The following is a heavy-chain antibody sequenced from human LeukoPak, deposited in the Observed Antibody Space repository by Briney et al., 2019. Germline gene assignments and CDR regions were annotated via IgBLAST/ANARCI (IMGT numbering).Heavy chain of an antibody. Sequence: GGSLRLSCAASGFTFSSAWMSWVRQAPGKGLEWVSVIYSGGSTYYADSVKGRFTISRDNSKDTLYLQMNSLRAEDTAVYYCARGNSRGVRGVITRFDYWGQGTLVTVSS. D-gene: IGHD3-10*01. CDR3: ARGNSRGVRGVITRFDY. CDR2: IYSGGST. CDR1: GFTFSSAW. J-gene: IGHJ4*02. V-gene: IGHV3-66*01.